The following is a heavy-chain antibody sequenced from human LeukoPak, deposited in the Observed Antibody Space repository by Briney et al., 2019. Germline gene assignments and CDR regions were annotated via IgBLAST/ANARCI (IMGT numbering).Heavy chain of an antibody. Sequence: PGGSLRLSCAASGFPFSSYWMHWVRQAPGRGLVWVSRSKSDGSTTDYADSVKGRFTISRDNAKNTLYLQMNSLRVEDTAVYYCARGAYCSSTNCYQSQPHLFDSWGQGTLVTVSS. V-gene: IGHV3-74*01. CDR2: SKSDGSTT. CDR3: ARGAYCSSTNCYQSQPHLFDS. J-gene: IGHJ4*02. D-gene: IGHD2-2*01. CDR1: GFPFSSYW.